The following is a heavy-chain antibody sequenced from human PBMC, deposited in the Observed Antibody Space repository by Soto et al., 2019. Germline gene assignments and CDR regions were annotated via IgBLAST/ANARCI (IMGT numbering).Heavy chain of an antibody. CDR3: AREMGGGEPESGYDY. D-gene: IGHD2-21*01. V-gene: IGHV1-2*02. CDR1: GYTFTVYY. CDR2: INPKSGGT. Sequence: GASVKVSCKASGYTFTVYYMHWVRQAPGQGLEWMGWINPKSGGTMYPQKFQGRVTMTWDTSISTAYMALTRLRAEDTAVYYCAREMGGGEPESGYDYWGQGTLVTVSS. J-gene: IGHJ4*02.